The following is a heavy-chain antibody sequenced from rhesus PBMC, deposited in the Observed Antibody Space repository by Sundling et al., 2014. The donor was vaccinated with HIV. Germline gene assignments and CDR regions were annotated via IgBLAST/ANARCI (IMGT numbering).Heavy chain of an antibody. CDR1: GYSISSGYY. CDR3: AREVVVIITVVSKTYHYGVDS. J-gene: IGHJ6*01. D-gene: IGHD2-15*01. CDR2: MYGSGGNN. V-gene: IGHV4-127*01. Sequence: QVQLQESGPGLVKPSETLSLTCAVSGYSISSGYYWNWIRQPPGKGLEWIGSMYGSGGNNYLNPSLKSRVTLSVDTSKNQFSLKLNSVTAADTAMYYCAREVVVIITVVSKTYHYGVDSWGQGVVFTVSS.